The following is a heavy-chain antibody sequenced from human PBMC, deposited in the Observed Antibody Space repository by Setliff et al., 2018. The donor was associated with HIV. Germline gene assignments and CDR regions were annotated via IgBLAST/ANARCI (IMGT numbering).Heavy chain of an antibody. CDR1: GFTFSTFA. D-gene: IGHD3-3*01. CDR3: ARDRGSGTCRGCDYMDV. J-gene: IGHJ6*03. V-gene: IGHV3-30*04. Sequence: LKISCVASGFTFSTFAMHWVRQAPGKGLEWVSVISYDGSRMSYADSVKGRFTISRDNAKNTLYLQMNSLRDEDTAVYYCARDRGSGTCRGCDYMDVWGKGT. CDR2: ISYDGSRM.